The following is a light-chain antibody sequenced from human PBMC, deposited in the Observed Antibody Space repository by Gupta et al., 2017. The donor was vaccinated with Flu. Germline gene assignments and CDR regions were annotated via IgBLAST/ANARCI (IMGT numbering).Light chain of an antibody. V-gene: IGLV7-43*01. J-gene: IGLJ2*01. CDR1: TGTVGSNHY. Sequence: QPVVPQEPSLTASPGGTVTVTCASSTGTVGSNHYPNWFQTQPVQAPRLLIYMNSRKHSATPARFSGSTIGGKAALTLSGVQPEDEAEYYCLLYDKNAKVGVFGGGTKLTVL. CDR2: MNS. CDR3: LLYDKNAKVGV.